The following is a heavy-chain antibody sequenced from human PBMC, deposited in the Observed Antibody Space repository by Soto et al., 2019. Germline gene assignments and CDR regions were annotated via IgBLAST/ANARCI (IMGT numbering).Heavy chain of an antibody. Sequence: QVQLVQSGAEVKKPGASVKVSCKASGYTFTSYGISWVRQAPGQGLEWMGWISAYNGNTNYAQKLQGRVTMTTDTSTSTDYMELRSLRSDDTAVYYCARVQWEDDILTGTEWFDYWGQGTLVTVSS. D-gene: IGHD3-9*01. CDR2: ISAYNGNT. V-gene: IGHV1-18*01. J-gene: IGHJ4*02. CDR3: ARVQWEDDILTGTEWFDY. CDR1: GYTFTSYG.